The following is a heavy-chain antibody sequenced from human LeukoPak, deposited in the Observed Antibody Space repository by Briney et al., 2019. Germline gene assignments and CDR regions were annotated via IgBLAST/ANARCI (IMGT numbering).Heavy chain of an antibody. D-gene: IGHD6-13*01. CDR2: ISSSGYTI. V-gene: IGHV3-11*01. Sequence: PGGSLRLSCAASGFTFSDYYMNWIRQAPGKGLEWVSYISSSGYTIYYADSVMGRFTISRDNAKNSLYLQMNSLRGEDTAVYYCARDPTGEQQLVFGDDYWGQGTLVTVSS. CDR1: GFTFSDYY. J-gene: IGHJ4*02. CDR3: ARDPTGEQQLVFGDDY.